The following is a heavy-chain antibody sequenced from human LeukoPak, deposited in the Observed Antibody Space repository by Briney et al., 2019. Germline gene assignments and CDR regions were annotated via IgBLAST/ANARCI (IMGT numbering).Heavy chain of an antibody. V-gene: IGHV3-48*03. Sequence: PGGSLRLSCAASGFTFSSYEMNWVRQAPGKGLEWVAYIRGSGSPIDYRDSVRGRFTITRDNAKNSLYLQMNSLRAEDTAVYYCARVLRYCSGGNCYSGGLGYMDVWGKGTTVTISS. D-gene: IGHD2-15*01. J-gene: IGHJ6*03. CDR2: IRGSGSPI. CDR3: ARVLRYCSGGNCYSGGLGYMDV. CDR1: GFTFSSYE.